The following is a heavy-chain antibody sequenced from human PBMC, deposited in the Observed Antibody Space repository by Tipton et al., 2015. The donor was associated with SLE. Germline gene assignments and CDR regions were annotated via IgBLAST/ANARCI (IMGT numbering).Heavy chain of an antibody. CDR2: ISYDGSNK. Sequence: SLRLSCAASGFTFSSYGMHWVRQAPGKGLEWVAVISYDGSNKYYADSVKGRFTISRDNSKNTLYLQMNSLRAEDTAVYYCARDEGSGSYYEGLDYWGQGTLVTVSS. CDR1: GFTFSSYG. V-gene: IGHV3-30*03. J-gene: IGHJ4*02. D-gene: IGHD1-26*01. CDR3: ARDEGSGSYYEGLDY.